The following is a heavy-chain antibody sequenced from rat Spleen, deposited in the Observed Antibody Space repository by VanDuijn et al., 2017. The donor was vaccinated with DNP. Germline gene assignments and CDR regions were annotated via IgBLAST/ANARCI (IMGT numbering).Heavy chain of an antibody. V-gene: IGHV5-17*01. D-gene: IGHD1-11*01. CDR2: ISHDGGGT. CDR3: ARWEGDYFDY. J-gene: IGHJ2*01. CDR1: GFSFSDYA. Sequence: EVQLVESGGGLVQPGRSLRLSCAASGFSFSDYAMAWVRQAPKNGLEWVATISHDGGGTFYGDSVKGRFTISRDNTKSTLYLQMNSLTSEDMATYYCARWEGDYFDYWGQGVMVTVSS.